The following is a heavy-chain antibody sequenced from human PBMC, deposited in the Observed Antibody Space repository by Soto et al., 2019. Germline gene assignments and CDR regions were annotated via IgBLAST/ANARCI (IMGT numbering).Heavy chain of an antibody. Sequence: GGSLRLSCAASGFTFSSYGMHWVRQAPGKGLEWVAVISYDGSNKYYADSVKGRFTISRDNSKNTLYLQMNSLRAEDTAVYYCAKARGYSYGYEDGYFDYWGQGTLVTVS. J-gene: IGHJ4*02. CDR1: GFTFSSYG. CDR3: AKARGYSYGYEDGYFDY. D-gene: IGHD5-18*01. CDR2: ISYDGSNK. V-gene: IGHV3-30*18.